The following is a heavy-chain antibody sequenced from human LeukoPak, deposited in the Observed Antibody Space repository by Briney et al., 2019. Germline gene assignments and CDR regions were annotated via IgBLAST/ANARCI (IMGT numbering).Heavy chain of an antibody. CDR1: GGSISGYY. J-gene: IGHJ2*01. Sequence: SETLSLTCTVSGGSISGYYWSWIRQPPGKGLEWIGYIYYSGSTKYNPSLKSRVTISVDTSKNQFSLNLRSVTAADTAVYYCARPGRQDAYNGHYWYFDLWGRGTLVTVSS. V-gene: IGHV4-59*01. D-gene: IGHD5-24*01. CDR3: ARPGRQDAYNGHYWYFDL. CDR2: IYYSGST.